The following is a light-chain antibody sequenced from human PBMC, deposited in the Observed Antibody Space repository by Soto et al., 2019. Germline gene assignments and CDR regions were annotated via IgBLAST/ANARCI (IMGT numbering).Light chain of an antibody. J-gene: IGKJ1*01. CDR2: GAS. CDR1: QSVSSN. CDR3: QQYNNWPPKT. V-gene: IGKV3-15*01. Sequence: EIVMTQSPATLSVSPGERATLSCRASQSVSSNLAWYQQKPGQAPRLLIYGASHRATGIPARFSGSGSGSEFTLTISSLASEDFAVYYCQQYNNWPPKTFGQGTKVEIK.